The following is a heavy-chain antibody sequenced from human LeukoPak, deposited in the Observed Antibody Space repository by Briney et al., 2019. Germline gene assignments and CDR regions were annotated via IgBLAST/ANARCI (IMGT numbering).Heavy chain of an antibody. CDR2: MNPNSGNT. CDR1: GYTFTSYD. V-gene: IGHV1-8*03. D-gene: IGHD6-19*01. J-gene: IGHJ4*02. CDR3: ARAVFEKQWLVGFDY. Sequence: ASVKVSCKASGYTFTSYDINWVRQATGQGLEWMGWMNPNSGNTGYAQKFQGRVTITRSTSISTAYMELSSLRSEDTAVYYCARAVFEKQWLVGFDYWGQGTLVTVSS.